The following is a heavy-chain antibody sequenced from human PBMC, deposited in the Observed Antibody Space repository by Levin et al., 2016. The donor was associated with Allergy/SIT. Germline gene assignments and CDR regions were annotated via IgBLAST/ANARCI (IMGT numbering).Heavy chain of an antibody. J-gene: IGHJ3*02. CDR3: ARGPPPIEGAFDI. CDR2: IYSGGST. Sequence: WIRQPPGKGLEWVSVIYSGGSTYYADSVKGRFTISRDNSKNTLYLQMNSLRAEDTAVYYCARGPPPIEGAFDIWGQGTMVTVSS. V-gene: IGHV3-53*01.